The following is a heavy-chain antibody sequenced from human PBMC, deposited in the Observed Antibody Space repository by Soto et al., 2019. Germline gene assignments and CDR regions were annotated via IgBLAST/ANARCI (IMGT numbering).Heavy chain of an antibody. V-gene: IGHV3-7*01. D-gene: IGHD2-2*01. J-gene: IGHJ5*02. CDR1: GFTFSSYW. CDR2: IKQDGSEK. Sequence: EVQLVESGGGLVQPGGSLRLSCAASGFTFSSYWMSWVRQAPGKGLEWVANIKQDGSEKYYVDSVKGRFTISRDNAKNSLYLQMNSLRAEDTALYYCARDRDIVVVPAARGNWFEPWGQGTLVTVS. CDR3: ARDRDIVVVPAARGNWFEP.